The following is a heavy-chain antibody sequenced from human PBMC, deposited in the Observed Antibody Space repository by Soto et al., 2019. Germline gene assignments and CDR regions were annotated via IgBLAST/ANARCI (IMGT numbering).Heavy chain of an antibody. Sequence: QVQLVQPGAEVKKPGASVKVSCKTSGFNFFNYGYTWVRQAPGQGLEWVGCIRAFSGRKDYAPKFQGRVTLTADTSTSTAYMELGSLTSDDTAVYYCARTSSTANFEGWGQGTLVTVSS. V-gene: IGHV1-18*01. J-gene: IGHJ4*02. CDR2: IRAFSGRK. CDR3: ARTSSTANFEG. D-gene: IGHD1-26*01. CDR1: GFNFFNYG.